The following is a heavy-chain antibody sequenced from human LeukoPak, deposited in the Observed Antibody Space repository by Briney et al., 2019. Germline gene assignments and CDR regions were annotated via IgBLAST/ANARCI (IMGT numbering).Heavy chain of an antibody. CDR1: GFTFSNYS. J-gene: IGHJ4*02. Sequence: PGGSLRLSCAASGFTFSNYSMNWVRQAPGKGLEWVSSISSSSSYIYYADPVKGRFTISRDNAKNSLYLQMNSLRAEDTAVYYCARDPGLLIYDYWGQGTLVTVSS. CDR3: ARDPGLLIYDY. CDR2: ISSSSSYI. V-gene: IGHV3-21*01. D-gene: IGHD2-15*01.